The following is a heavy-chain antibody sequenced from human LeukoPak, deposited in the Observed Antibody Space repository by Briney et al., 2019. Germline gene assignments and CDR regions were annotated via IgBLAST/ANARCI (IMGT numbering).Heavy chain of an antibody. J-gene: IGHJ4*02. CDR1: GGSISSYY. D-gene: IGHD3-16*02. V-gene: IGHV4-59*01. Sequence: SETLSLTCTVSGGSISSYYWSWIRQPPGKGLEWIGYIYYSGSTNYNPSLKSRVTISVDTSKNQFSLKLSSVTAADTAVYYCARLSMITSGGVIVNTGGFDYWGQGTLVTVSS. CDR3: ARLSMITSGGVIVNTGGFDY. CDR2: IYYSGST.